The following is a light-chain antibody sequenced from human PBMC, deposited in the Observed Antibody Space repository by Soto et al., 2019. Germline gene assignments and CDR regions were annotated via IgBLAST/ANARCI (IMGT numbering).Light chain of an antibody. CDR2: LNSDGSH. Sequence: QSVLTQSPSASASLGASVKLTCTLSSGHSTYAIAWHQQQPDKGPRYLMKLNSDGSHSKGDGIPDRFSGSSSGAERYLTISSLQSEDEADYYCQTWGTGIQVIFGGGTQLTVL. V-gene: IGLV4-69*01. J-gene: IGLJ2*01. CDR3: QTWGTGIQVI. CDR1: SGHSTYA.